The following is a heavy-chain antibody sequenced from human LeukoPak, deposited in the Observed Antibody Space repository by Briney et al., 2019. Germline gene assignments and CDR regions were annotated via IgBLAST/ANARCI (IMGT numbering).Heavy chain of an antibody. CDR1: GGSISSSNW. J-gene: IGHJ6*03. CDR2: IYHSGST. V-gene: IGHV4-4*02. D-gene: IGHD5-18*01. CDR3: ARGSIQLSLGPAKYYYYYYMDV. Sequence: SETLSLTCAVSGGSISSSNWWSWVRQPPGKGLEWIGEIYHSGSTNYNPSLKSRVTISVDTSKNQFSLKLSSVTAADTAVYYCARGSIQLSLGPAKYYYYYYMDVWGKGTTVTISS.